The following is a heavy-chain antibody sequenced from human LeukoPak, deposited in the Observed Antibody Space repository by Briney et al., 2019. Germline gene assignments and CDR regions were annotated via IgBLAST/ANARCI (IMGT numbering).Heavy chain of an antibody. CDR3: ARVLSGDGYRAASYYFDY. D-gene: IGHD5-24*01. V-gene: IGHV4-4*07. J-gene: IGHJ4*02. CDR2: IYTSGST. CDR1: GGSISSYY. Sequence: SETLSLTCTVSGGSISSYYWSWIRQPAGKGLEWIGPIYTSGSTNYNPSLKSRVTMSVDTSKNQFSLKLSSVTAADTAVYYYARVLSGDGYRAASYYFDYWGQGTLVTVSS.